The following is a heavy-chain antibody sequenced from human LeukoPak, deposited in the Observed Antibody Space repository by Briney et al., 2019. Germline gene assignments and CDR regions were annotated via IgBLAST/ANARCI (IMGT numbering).Heavy chain of an antibody. Sequence: SETLSLTCTVSGGSISSSSYYWGWIRPPPGKGLEWIGSIYYSGSTYYNPSLKSRVTISVDTSKNQFSLKLSSVTAADTAVYYCARGIAAAGRRLYNWFDPWGQGTLVTVSS. CDR2: IYYSGST. V-gene: IGHV4-39*07. CDR1: GGSISSSSYY. CDR3: ARGIAAAGRRLYNWFDP. D-gene: IGHD6-13*01. J-gene: IGHJ5*02.